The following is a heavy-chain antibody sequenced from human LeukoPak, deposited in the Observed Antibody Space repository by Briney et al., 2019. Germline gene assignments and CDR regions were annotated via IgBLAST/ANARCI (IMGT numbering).Heavy chain of an antibody. Sequence: QPGGSLGLSCAASGFTFSGSAMHWVRQASGKGLEWVGRIRSKANSYATAYAASVKGRFTISRDDSKNTAYLQMNSLKTEDTAVYYCTRHHYYDSSGYYSKYFQHWGQGTLVTVSS. CDR2: IRSKANSYAT. D-gene: IGHD3-22*01. J-gene: IGHJ1*01. CDR1: GFTFSGSA. V-gene: IGHV3-73*01. CDR3: TRHHYYDSSGYYSKYFQH.